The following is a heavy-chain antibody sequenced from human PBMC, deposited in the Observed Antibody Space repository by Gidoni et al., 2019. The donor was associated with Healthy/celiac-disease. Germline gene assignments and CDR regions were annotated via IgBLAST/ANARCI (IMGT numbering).Heavy chain of an antibody. CDR1: GFTFRVYY. CDR2: ISSSGNTI. Sequence: QVQLVDDGGGLVKTGGSLRLSCDASGFTFRVYYMSWIRKAPGMGLEWVSYISSSGNTIYYADSGKVRFTISRDNAKNSLYLQMNSLSAEDTAVYYCARDSYGLWWGQGTLVTVSS. J-gene: IGHJ4*02. D-gene: IGHD5-18*01. CDR3: ARDSYGLW. V-gene: IGHV3-11*01.